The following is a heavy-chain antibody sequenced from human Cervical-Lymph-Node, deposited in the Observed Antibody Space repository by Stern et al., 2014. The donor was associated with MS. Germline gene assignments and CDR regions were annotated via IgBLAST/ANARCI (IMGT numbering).Heavy chain of an antibody. CDR1: GDSITSGGHY. D-gene: IGHD1-26*01. J-gene: IGHJ5*02. CDR2: IYNSGAT. CDR3: ASRWSGTYYGQNWFDP. V-gene: IGHV4-31*03. Sequence: QLQLQESGPGLVKPSQTLSLTCTVSGDSITSGGHYWSWIRQHPGKGLEWIGYIYNSGATLYNPYLKGRVTISLDPSKNQFSLQLSSVTAADTAIYYCASRWSGTYYGQNWFDPWGQGILVTVST.